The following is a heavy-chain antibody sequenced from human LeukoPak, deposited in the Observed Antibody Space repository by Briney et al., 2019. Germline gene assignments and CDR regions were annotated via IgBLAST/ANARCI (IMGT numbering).Heavy chain of an antibody. Sequence: SETLSLTCTVSGGSISSSSYYWSWIRQPPGKGLEWIGYIYYSGSTNYNPSLKSRVTISVDTSKNQFSLKLSSVTAADTAVYYCAGGGYSSSWYRAEYFQHWGQGTLVTVSS. CDR1: GGSISSSSYY. V-gene: IGHV4-61*01. D-gene: IGHD6-13*01. CDR3: AGGGYSSSWYRAEYFQH. CDR2: IYYSGST. J-gene: IGHJ1*01.